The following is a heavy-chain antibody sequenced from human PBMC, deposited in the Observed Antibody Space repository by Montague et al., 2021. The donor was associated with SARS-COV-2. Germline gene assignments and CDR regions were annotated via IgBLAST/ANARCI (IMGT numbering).Heavy chain of an antibody. CDR3: ERDLNSTRWYGEDALDM. V-gene: IGHV3-21*06. J-gene: IGHJ3*02. D-gene: IGHD4-17*01. CDR1: GFTFSSYS. CDR2: INSGGSYI. Sequence: SLRLSCAATGFTFSSYSMNWVRRAPGRGLDWVSSINSGGSYIYYADSVRGRLTISRDNAKNSLYLQMNSLRAEDTDVYYCERDLNSTRWYGEDALDMWGQGTMVTVSS.